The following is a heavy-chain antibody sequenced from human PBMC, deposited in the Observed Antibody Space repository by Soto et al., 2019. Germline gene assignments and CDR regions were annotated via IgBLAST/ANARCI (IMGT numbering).Heavy chain of an antibody. CDR3: ARGLGAYYYYYGMDV. J-gene: IGHJ6*02. CDR2: INHSGST. CDR1: GGSFSGYY. D-gene: IGHD3-10*01. V-gene: IGHV4-34*01. Sequence: TLSLTCAVYGGSFSGYYWSWIRQPPGKGLEWIGEINHSGSTNYNPSLKSRVTISVDTSKNQFSLKLSSVTAADTAVYYCARGLGAYYYYYGMDVWGQGTTVTVS.